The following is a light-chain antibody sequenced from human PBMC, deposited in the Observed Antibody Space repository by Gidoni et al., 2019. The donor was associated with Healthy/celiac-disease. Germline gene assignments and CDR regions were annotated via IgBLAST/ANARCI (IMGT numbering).Light chain of an antibody. V-gene: IGKV4-1*01. J-gene: IGKJ4*01. CDR1: QSVLYSSNNKNY. Sequence: QSVLYSSNNKNYLAWYQQKPGQPPKLLIYWASTRESGVPDRFSGSGSGTDFTLTISSLHAEDVVVYYGQQYYSTPHTFGGGTKVEIK. CDR3: QQYYSTPHT. CDR2: WAS.